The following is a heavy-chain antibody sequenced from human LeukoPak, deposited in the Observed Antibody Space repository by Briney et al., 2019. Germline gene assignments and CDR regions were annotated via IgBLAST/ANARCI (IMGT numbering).Heavy chain of an antibody. J-gene: IGHJ4*02. V-gene: IGHV3-20*04. CDR3: ARDGLRYFDGLLYCFDY. D-gene: IGHD3-9*01. CDR2: INWNGGST. CDR1: GFTFDDYG. Sequence: GGSLRLSCAASGFTFDDYGMSWVRQAPGKGLEWVSGINWNGGSTGYADSVKGRFTISRDNAKNSLYLQMNSLRAEDTALYYCARDGLRYFDGLLYCFDYWGQGTLVTVSS.